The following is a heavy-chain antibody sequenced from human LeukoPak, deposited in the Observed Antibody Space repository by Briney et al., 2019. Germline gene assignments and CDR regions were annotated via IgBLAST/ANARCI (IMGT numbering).Heavy chain of an antibody. V-gene: IGHV1-8*01. CDR3: ARATGKDILTGRKLDC. CDR1: GYTFTSYD. J-gene: IGHJ4*02. Sequence: ASVKVSCKASGYTFTSYDINWVRQATGQGLGWMGWMNPNSGNTGYAQKFQGRVTMTRNTSISTAYMELSSLRSEDTAVYYCARATGKDILTGRKLDCWGQGTLVSVSS. D-gene: IGHD3-9*01. CDR2: MNPNSGNT.